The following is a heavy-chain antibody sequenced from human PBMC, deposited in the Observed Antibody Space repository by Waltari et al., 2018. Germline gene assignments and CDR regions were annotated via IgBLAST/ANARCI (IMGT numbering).Heavy chain of an antibody. CDR2: INSDGSST. D-gene: IGHD2-21*01. CDR3: ARDSLGWGYFDY. V-gene: IGHV3-74*01. Sequence: VRQAPGKGLVWVSRINSDGSSTSYADSVKGRFTISRDNAKNTLYLQMNSLRAEDTAVYYCARDSLGWGYFDYWGQGTLVTVSS. J-gene: IGHJ4*02.